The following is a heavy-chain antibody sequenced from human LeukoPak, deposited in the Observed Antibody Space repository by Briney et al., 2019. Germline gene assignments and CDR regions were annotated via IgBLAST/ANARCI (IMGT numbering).Heavy chain of an antibody. J-gene: IGHJ6*03. D-gene: IGHD3-22*01. CDR3: ARDLWGDSSGYYMDV. CDR2: ISYDGSNK. CDR1: GFTFSSYG. Sequence: QAGGSLRLSCAASGFTFSSYGMHWVRQAPGKGLEWVAVISYDGSNKYYADSVKGRFTISRDNSKNTLYLQMNSLRAEDTAVYYCARDLWGDSSGYYMDVWGKGTTVTVSS. V-gene: IGHV3-30*03.